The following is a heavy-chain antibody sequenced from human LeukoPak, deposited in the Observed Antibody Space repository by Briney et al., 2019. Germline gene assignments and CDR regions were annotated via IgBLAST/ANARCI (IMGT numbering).Heavy chain of an antibody. D-gene: IGHD2-2*01. CDR3: AKDLYCSSTSCYMDV. CDR1: GFTFSNYA. J-gene: IGHJ6*03. CDR2: ISGSGGYT. V-gene: IGHV3-23*01. Sequence: GGSLRLSCAASGFTFSNYAMSWVRQAPGKGLEWVSGISGSGGYTYYADSVKGRFTISRDNSNNTPYLQMNSLRAEDTAVYYCAKDLYCSSTSCYMDVWGKGTTVAVSS.